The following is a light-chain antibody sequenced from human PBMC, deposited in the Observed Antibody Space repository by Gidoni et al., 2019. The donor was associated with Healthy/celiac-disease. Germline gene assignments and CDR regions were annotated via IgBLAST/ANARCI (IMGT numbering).Light chain of an antibody. J-gene: IGKJ1*01. Sequence: EIVMTQSPATLSVSPGERATLSCRASQSVSSNLAWYQQKPGQATRLLIYGASTRATGIPARFSGSGSGTEFTLTISSLQSEDFAVYYCQQYNNWPPERTFGQGIKVKIK. CDR2: GAS. V-gene: IGKV3-15*01. CDR3: QQYNNWPPERT. CDR1: QSVSSN.